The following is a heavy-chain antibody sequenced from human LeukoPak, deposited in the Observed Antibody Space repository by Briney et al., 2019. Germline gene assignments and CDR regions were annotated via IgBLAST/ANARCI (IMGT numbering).Heavy chain of an antibody. CDR3: ARRAYYYDSSGYYAFDI. V-gene: IGHV3-11*04. CDR1: GFTFSDYY. Sequence: GGSLRLSCAASGFTFSDYYMSWIRQAPGKGLEWVSYISSSGSTIYYADSVKGRFTISRDNAKNSLYLQMNSLRAEDTAVYYCARRAYYYDSSGYYAFDIWGQGTMVTVSS. J-gene: IGHJ3*02. D-gene: IGHD3-22*01. CDR2: ISSSGSTI.